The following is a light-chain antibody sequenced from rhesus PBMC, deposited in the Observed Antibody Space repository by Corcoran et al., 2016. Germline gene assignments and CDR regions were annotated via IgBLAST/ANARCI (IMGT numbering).Light chain of an antibody. Sequence: DIQMTQSPSSLSASVGDRVTSTCRASQGIKNYLSWYQQKTGKAPNTLINYTSHLEKGVQSRFSGKRSGTDYTLTMSRLQPEDIATYYCQQYNHSPLTFGGGTKVELK. V-gene: IGKV1-66*01. J-gene: IGKJ4*01. CDR3: QQYNHSPLT. CDR2: YTS. CDR1: QGIKNY.